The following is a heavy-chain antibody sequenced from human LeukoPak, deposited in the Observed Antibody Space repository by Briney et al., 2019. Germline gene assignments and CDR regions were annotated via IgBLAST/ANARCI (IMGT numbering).Heavy chain of an antibody. CDR1: GYSISSGYY. CDR3: ARVPSTNYYDSSGYWGYFDY. J-gene: IGHJ4*02. V-gene: IGHV4-38-2*02. CDR2: IYHTGST. D-gene: IGHD3-22*01. Sequence: SETLSLTCTVSGYSISSGYYWGWIRQPLGMGLEWIGSIYHTGSTYYNPSLKSRVTISVDTSKNQFSLKLSSVSAADTAVYYRARVPSTNYYDSSGYWGYFDYWGQGTLVT.